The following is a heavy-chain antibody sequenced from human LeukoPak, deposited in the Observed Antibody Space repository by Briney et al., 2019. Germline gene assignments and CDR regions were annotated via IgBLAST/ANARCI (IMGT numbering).Heavy chain of an antibody. CDR1: GGSISSYY. J-gene: IGHJ5*02. CDR2: IYHSGST. V-gene: IGHV4-38-2*02. Sequence: SETLSLTCTVSGGSISSYYWSWIRQPPGKGLEWIGSIYHSGSTYYNPSLKSRVTISVDTSKNQFSLKLSSVTAADTAVYYCARAIYYDLNWFDPWGQGTLVTVSP. D-gene: IGHD3-22*01. CDR3: ARAIYYDLNWFDP.